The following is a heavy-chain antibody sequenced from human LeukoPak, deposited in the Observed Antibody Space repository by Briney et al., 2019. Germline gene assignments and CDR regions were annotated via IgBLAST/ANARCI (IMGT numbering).Heavy chain of an antibody. Sequence: GASVKVSCKVSGYTLTELSMHWVRQAPGKGLEWMGGFDPEDGETIYAQKFQGRVTMTEDTSTDTAYMELSSLRSEDTAVYYCARYNTYCSGGSCYNSAYFQHWGQGTLVTVSS. D-gene: IGHD2-15*01. CDR1: GYTLTELS. V-gene: IGHV1-24*01. CDR2: FDPEDGET. CDR3: ARYNTYCSGGSCYNSAYFQH. J-gene: IGHJ1*01.